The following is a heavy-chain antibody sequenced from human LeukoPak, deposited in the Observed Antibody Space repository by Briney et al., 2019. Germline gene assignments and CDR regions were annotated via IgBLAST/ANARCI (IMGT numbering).Heavy chain of an antibody. D-gene: IGHD6-19*01. V-gene: IGHV3-23*01. CDR2: ISGSGGST. CDR3: AKGEQWLVLSAFDI. Sequence: PGGSLRLSCAASGFTFSSYAMSWVRQAPGKGLEWVSAISGSGGSTYYADSVKGRFTISRDNSKNPLYLQMNSLRAEGTAVYYCAKGEQWLVLSAFDIWGQGTMVTVSS. CDR1: GFTFSSYA. J-gene: IGHJ3*02.